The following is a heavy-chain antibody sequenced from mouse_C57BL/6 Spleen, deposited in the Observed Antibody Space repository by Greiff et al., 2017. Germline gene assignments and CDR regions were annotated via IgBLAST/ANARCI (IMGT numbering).Heavy chain of an antibody. Sequence: QVQLQQSGAELARPGASVKLSCKASGYTFTSYGISWVKQRTGQGLEWIGEIYPRSGNTYYNEKFKGKATLTADKSSSTAYMELRSLTSEDSAVYFCARSPFSITTVVATRWYFEVWGTGTTVTVSS. J-gene: IGHJ1*03. V-gene: IGHV1-81*01. D-gene: IGHD1-1*01. CDR3: ARSPFSITTVVATRWYFEV. CDR2: IYPRSGNT. CDR1: GYTFTSYG.